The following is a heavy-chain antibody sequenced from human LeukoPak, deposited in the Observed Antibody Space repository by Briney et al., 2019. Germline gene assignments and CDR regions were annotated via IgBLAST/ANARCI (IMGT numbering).Heavy chain of an antibody. J-gene: IGHJ3*02. D-gene: IGHD6-19*01. V-gene: IGHV1-69*05. CDR2: IIPIFGTA. CDR1: GGTFSSYA. CDR3: ARDVGAVAGTDVDAFDI. Sequence: GSSVKVSCKASGGTFSSYAISWVRQAPGQGLEWMGRIIPIFGTANYAQKFQGRVTITTDESTSTAYMELSSLRSDDTAVYYCARDVGAVAGTDVDAFDIWGQGTMVTVSS.